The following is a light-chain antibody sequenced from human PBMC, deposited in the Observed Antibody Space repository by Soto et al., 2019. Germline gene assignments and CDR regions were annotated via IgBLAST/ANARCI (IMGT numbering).Light chain of an antibody. V-gene: IGKV1-39*01. Sequence: DIQMTQAPSSLSASVGDRVIITCRASQSIRRSLNWYQQKPGKAPKVLIYAASSWESGVPSRFSGSGSWTDFTLTISSLQPEEFATDYCQQRFSVPVTFGPGNPVEIK. J-gene: IGKJ3*01. CDR1: QSIRRS. CDR2: AAS. CDR3: QQRFSVPVT.